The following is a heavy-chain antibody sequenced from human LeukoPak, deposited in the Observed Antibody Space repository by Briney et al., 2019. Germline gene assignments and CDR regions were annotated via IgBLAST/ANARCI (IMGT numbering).Heavy chain of an antibody. Sequence: GGSLRLSCAASGFTFSGYGMHWVRQAPGKGLEWVAFIRYDGTNKYYADSVKGRFTISRDNSKNTLYLQMNTLRAEDTAVYYCYCGSGSDFDYWGQGTLVTVSS. D-gene: IGHD3-10*01. J-gene: IGHJ4*02. CDR1: GFTFSGYG. V-gene: IGHV3-30*02. CDR3: YCGSGSDFDY. CDR2: IRYDGTNK.